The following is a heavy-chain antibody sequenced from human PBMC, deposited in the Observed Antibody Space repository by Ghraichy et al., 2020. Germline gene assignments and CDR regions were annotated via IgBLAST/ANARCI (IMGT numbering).Heavy chain of an antibody. V-gene: IGHV4-59*01. J-gene: IGHJ3*02. Sequence: SETLSLTCTVSGGSMSSYYWSWIRQSPGKGLEWIGYIYGSGTTNYNPSLKSRVTMSVDTSKNQFSLKMSSVTAADTAIYYCARPAHLSSGHARAFDIWGQATMVTVSS. CDR3: ARPAHLSSGHARAFDI. CDR2: IYGSGTT. CDR1: GGSMSSYY. D-gene: IGHD3-22*01.